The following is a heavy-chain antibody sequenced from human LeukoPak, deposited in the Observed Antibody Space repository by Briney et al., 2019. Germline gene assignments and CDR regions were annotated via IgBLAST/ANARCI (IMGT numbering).Heavy chain of an antibody. CDR3: ARGQEFDDGVFDS. D-gene: IGHD1-1*01. V-gene: IGHV3-23*01. CDR2: IGSDGKT. J-gene: IGHJ4*02. Sequence: GGSLRLSCEASGFTFSAYAMTWVRQAPGKGLEWVSSIGSDGKTHYSESVKGRFAISRDNSKSMLFLQLNSLRAEDTALYYCARGQEFDDGVFDSWGQGTLVTVSS. CDR1: GFTFSAYA.